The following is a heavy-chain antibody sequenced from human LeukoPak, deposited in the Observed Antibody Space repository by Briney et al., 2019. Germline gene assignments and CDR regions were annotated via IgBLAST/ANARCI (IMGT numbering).Heavy chain of an antibody. V-gene: IGHV3-23*01. CDR1: GFTFSTYA. Sequence: GGSLRLSCAASGFTFSTYAMSWVRQAPRKGLEWVSAVRGSGSDTYYADSVKGRFTISRDNSKNTLHLQMNSLRAEDTAIYYCAKTSRVNSAYDSPFDYWGQGTLVTVSS. CDR3: AKTSRVNSAYDSPFDY. CDR2: VRGSGSDT. D-gene: IGHD5-12*01. J-gene: IGHJ4*02.